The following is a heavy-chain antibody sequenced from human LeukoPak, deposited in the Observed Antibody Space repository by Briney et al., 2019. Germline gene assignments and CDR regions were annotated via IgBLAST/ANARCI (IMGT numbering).Heavy chain of an antibody. J-gene: IGHJ1*01. D-gene: IGHD2-2*01. CDR1: GYTFTSYD. CDR2: MNPNSGNT. CDR3: ARLRGVPAATPLQP. V-gene: IGHV1-8*01. Sequence: ASVKLSCKASGYTFTSYDINWVRQATGQGLEWMGWMNPNSGNTGYAQKFQGRVTMTRNTSISTAYMELSSLRSEDTGVYYCARLRGVPAATPLQPWGPGNLVTVSS.